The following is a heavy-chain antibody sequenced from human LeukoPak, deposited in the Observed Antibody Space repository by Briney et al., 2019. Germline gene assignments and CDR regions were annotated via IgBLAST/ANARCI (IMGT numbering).Heavy chain of an antibody. D-gene: IGHD5-18*01. CDR2: IYHSGST. CDR1: GGSISSSNW. V-gene: IGHV4-4*02. J-gene: IGHJ4*02. CDR3: ASGLGTGGYSYGYNY. Sequence: PSETLSLTCAVSGGSISSSNWWSWVRQPPGKGLEWIGEIYHSGSTNYNPSLKGRVTISVDKSKNQFSLKLSSVTAADTAVYYCASGLGTGGYSYGYNYWGQGTLVTVSS.